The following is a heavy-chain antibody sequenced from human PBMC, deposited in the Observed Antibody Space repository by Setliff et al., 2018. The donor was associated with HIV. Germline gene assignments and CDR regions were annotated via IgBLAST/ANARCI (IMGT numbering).Heavy chain of an antibody. CDR1: GGSISSSSYY. Sequence: SETLPLTCTVSGGSISSSSYYWGWIRQPPGKGLEWIGSIYYSGSTYYNPSLKSRVTISVDTSKNQFSLNVNSVTAADTAVYYCASYGGGSENDAFRVWGQGTKVTVSS. V-gene: IGHV4-39*01. J-gene: IGHJ3*01. CDR2: IYYSGST. D-gene: IGHD4-17*01. CDR3: ASYGGGSENDAFRV.